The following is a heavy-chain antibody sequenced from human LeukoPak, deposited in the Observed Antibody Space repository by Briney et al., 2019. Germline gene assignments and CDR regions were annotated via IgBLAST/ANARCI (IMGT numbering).Heavy chain of an antibody. V-gene: IGHV3-64*01. D-gene: IGHD2-15*01. Sequence: GGSLRLSCAASGFTFSSYAMHWVRQAPGKGLEYVSAISSNGGSTYYANSVKGRFTISRDNSKNTLYLQMGSLRAEDMAVYYCAREGLCSGGSCYKGTFDYWGQGTLVTVSS. CDR1: GFTFSSYA. CDR2: ISSNGGST. J-gene: IGHJ4*02. CDR3: AREGLCSGGSCYKGTFDY.